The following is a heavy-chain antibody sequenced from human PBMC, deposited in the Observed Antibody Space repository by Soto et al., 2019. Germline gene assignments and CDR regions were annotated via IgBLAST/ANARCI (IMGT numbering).Heavy chain of an antibody. CDR2: IYHSGSI. V-gene: IGHV4-30-2*01. J-gene: IGHJ4*02. CDR3: ARVPDY. CDR1: GGSISSGGYS. Sequence: QLQLQESGSGLVEPSQTLSLTCAVSGGSISSGGYSWGWIRQPPGKGLEAIGYIYHSGSIYYDPSLKRRFTISVDRSKHQSPLKLSSLTAADTAVYYSARVPDYWGQGTLVTVSS.